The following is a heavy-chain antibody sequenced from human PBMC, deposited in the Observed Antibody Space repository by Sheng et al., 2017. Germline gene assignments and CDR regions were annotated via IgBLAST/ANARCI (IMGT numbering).Heavy chain of an antibody. CDR1: GGSFSGYY. CDR3: ARGFQQLGNFDY. CDR2: INHSGST. J-gene: IGHJ4*02. D-gene: IGHD6-13*01. Sequence: QVQLQQWGAGLLKPSETLSLTCAVYGGSFSGYYWSWIRQPPGKGLEWIGEINHSGSTNYNPSLKSRVTISVDTSKNQFSLKLSSVTAADTAVYYCARGFQQLGNFDYWGQGTLVTVSS. V-gene: IGHV4-34*01.